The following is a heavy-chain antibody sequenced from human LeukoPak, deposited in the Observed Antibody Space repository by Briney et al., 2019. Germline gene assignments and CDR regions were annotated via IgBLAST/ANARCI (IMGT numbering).Heavy chain of an antibody. CDR3: ATTTPPRI. CDR1: GGSFSGYY. CDR2: INHSGST. J-gene: IGHJ4*02. Sequence: PSETLSLTCAVYGGSFSGYYWSWIRQPPGRGLEWIGEINHSGSTNYNPSLKSRVTISVDTSKNQFSMKLSSVTAADTAVYYCATTTPPRIWGQGTLVTVSS. D-gene: IGHD1-1*01. V-gene: IGHV4-34*01.